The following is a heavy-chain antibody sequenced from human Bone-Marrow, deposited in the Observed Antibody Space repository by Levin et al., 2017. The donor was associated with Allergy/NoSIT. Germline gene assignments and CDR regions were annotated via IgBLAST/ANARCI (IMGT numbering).Heavy chain of an antibody. V-gene: IGHV3-48*01. CDR1: GFTFSSYS. Sequence: SCAASGFTFSSYSMNWVRQAPGKGLEWVSYISSSISDIYYADSVKGRFTISRDNAKNSLYLQMNSLRAEDTAVYYCAASAAAGTFNYWGQGTLVTVSS. J-gene: IGHJ4*02. CDR3: AASAAAGTFNY. CDR2: ISSSISDI. D-gene: IGHD6-13*01.